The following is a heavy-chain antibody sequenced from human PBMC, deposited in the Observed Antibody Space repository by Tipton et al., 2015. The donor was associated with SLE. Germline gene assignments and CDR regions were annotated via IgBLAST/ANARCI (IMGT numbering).Heavy chain of an antibody. Sequence: GLVKPSETLSLTCSVSGYSISSGYYWGWIRQPPGRGLEWIGSLYHSGSTYYNPSLKSRVTISLDTSKNQFSLKLSSVTAADTAVYYCARDGVVVAATAEYFQLWGQGTLVTVSS. CDR3: ARDGVVVAATAEYFQL. D-gene: IGHD2-15*01. J-gene: IGHJ1*01. V-gene: IGHV4-38-2*02. CDR1: GYSISSGYY. CDR2: LYHSGST.